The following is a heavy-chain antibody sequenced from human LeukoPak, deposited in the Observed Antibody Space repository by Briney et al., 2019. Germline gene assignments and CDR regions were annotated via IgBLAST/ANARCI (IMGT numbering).Heavy chain of an antibody. D-gene: IGHD3-16*01. CDR1: GFTVSNNY. Sequence: GSLRLSCAASGFTVSNNYMSWVRQAPGKGLEWVSVIYTSVSTYYADSVKGRFTISRDNSKNTLYLQMNSLRAEDTAVYYCARGGSTGYFDYWGQGTLVTVSS. J-gene: IGHJ4*02. CDR2: IYTSVST. CDR3: ARGGSTGYFDY. V-gene: IGHV3-53*01.